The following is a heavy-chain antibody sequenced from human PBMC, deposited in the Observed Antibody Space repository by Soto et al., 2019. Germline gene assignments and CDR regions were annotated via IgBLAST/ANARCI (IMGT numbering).Heavy chain of an antibody. D-gene: IGHD4-17*01. CDR1: GFIFSNFA. V-gene: IGHV3-33*01. CDR2: IGYDGDNK. CDR3: ARDRAVTNPSRYVDS. J-gene: IGHJ4*02. Sequence: QVQLVESGGGVVQPGRSLRLSCAASGFIFSNFAMHWVRQAQGKGLEWVAVIGYDGDNKYYADSVKGRFTISRDDSKNTLNLRMNSLSAADTGVYYCARDRAVTNPSRYVDSGGLGTVVTVSS.